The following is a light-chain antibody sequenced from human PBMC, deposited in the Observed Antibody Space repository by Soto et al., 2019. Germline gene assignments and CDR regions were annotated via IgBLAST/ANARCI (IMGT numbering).Light chain of an antibody. Sequence: EIVLTQSPGTLSLSPGERATLSCRASQSVSSSYLAWYQQKPGQAPRLLIYGASSRATGIPDRFSGSGSGTDFTLTISRLEPEDFAVYYCQQYGSSPAELPFGGGTKVDIK. V-gene: IGKV3-20*01. CDR2: GAS. CDR3: QQYGSSPAELP. J-gene: IGKJ4*01. CDR1: QSVSSSY.